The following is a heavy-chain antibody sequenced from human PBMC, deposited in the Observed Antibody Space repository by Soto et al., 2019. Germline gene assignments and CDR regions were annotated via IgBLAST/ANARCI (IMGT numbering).Heavy chain of an antibody. CDR2: IWSDGTKK. CDR3: ARDWWEEPAGKETVSQFDY. Sequence: QVHLVESGGGVVQPGRSLTLSCTASGFAFSNYGIHWARQAPGRGLGWVAFIWSDGTKKFYAGSVRGRFTISRDNSKNTIYLQMNSLRAEDTAVYYCARDWWEEPAGKETVSQFDYWGQGTLVTVSS. D-gene: IGHD6-13*01. V-gene: IGHV3-33*01. CDR1: GFAFSNYG. J-gene: IGHJ4*02.